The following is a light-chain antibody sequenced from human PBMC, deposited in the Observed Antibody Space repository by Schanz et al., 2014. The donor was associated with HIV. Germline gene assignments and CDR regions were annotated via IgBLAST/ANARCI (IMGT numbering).Light chain of an antibody. CDR3: QQYDDESYT. J-gene: IGKJ2*01. CDR2: KAS. V-gene: IGKV1-5*03. Sequence: DIQMTQSPSTLSASVGDRVTLTCRASQSISSWLAWYQQKPGKAPKLLIYKASSLESGVPSRFSGSGSGTEFTLTISSLQPDDFVTYYCQQYDDESYTFGQGTKLEIK. CDR1: QSISSW.